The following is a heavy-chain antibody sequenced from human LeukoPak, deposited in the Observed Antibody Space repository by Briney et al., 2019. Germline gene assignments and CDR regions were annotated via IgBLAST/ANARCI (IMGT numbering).Heavy chain of an antibody. CDR1: GGTFSSYA. Sequence: SVKVSCKASGGTFSSYAISWVRQAPGQGLEWMGRIIPILGIANYAQKFQGRVTITADKSTSTAYMELSSLRSEGTAVYYCARDSSGWYYFDYWGQGTLVTVSS. D-gene: IGHD6-19*01. J-gene: IGHJ4*02. CDR3: ARDSSGWYYFDY. CDR2: IIPILGIA. V-gene: IGHV1-69*04.